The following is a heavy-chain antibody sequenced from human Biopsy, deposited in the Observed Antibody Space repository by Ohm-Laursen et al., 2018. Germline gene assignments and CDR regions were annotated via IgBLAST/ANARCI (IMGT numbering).Heavy chain of an antibody. CDR2: ITGSSSTI. CDR3: TRLAYYYYYGMDV. J-gene: IGHJ6*02. V-gene: IGHV3-48*03. CDR1: GFTFNSHE. Sequence: SLRLSCSASGFTFNSHEINWVRQAPGKGLEWISYITGSSSTIYYADSVKGRFTISRDNAKNSLYLQMNSLRAEDTAVYCCTRLAYYYYYGMDVWGQGTTVTVSS. D-gene: IGHD2-21*01.